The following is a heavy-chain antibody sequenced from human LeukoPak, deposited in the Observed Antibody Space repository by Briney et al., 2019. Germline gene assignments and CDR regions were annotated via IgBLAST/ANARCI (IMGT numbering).Heavy chain of an antibody. Sequence: SVKVSCKASGGTFSSYAISWVRQAPGQGLEWMGGIIPIFGTANYAQKFQGRVTITADESTSTAYMELSSLRSEGTAVYYCARDGYCSGGSCYTSYAFDIWGQGTMVTVSS. CDR3: ARDGYCSGGSCYTSYAFDI. D-gene: IGHD2-15*01. V-gene: IGHV1-69*13. J-gene: IGHJ3*02. CDR2: IIPIFGTA. CDR1: GGTFSSYA.